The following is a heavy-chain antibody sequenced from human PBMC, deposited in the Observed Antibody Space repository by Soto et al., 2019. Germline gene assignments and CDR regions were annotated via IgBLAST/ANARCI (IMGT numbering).Heavy chain of an antibody. CDR2: IYYSGST. D-gene: IGHD3-22*01. V-gene: IGHV4-61*01. CDR3: ARTSNPYYYDSGLGY. J-gene: IGHJ4*02. Sequence: QVQLQESGPGLVKPSETLSLTCTVSGGSVSSGSYYWSWIRQPPGKGLEWIGYIYYSGSTNYNPSLKSRVTISVDTSKNQFSLKLSSVTAADTAVYYCARTSNPYYYDSGLGYWGQGTLDTVSS. CDR1: GGSVSSGSYY.